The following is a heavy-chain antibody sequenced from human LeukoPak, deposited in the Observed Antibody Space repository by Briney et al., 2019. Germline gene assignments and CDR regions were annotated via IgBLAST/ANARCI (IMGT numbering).Heavy chain of an antibody. D-gene: IGHD3-10*01. CDR1: GYTFTSYY. J-gene: IGHJ3*02. CDR3: ASATYYYGSGSYLESAFDI. CDR2: INPSGGST. V-gene: IGHV1-46*01. Sequence: ASVKVSFKASGYTFTSYYMHWVRQAPGQGLEWMGIINPSGGSTSYAQKFQGRVTMTRDTSTSTVYMELSSLRSEDTAVYYCASATYYYGSGSYLESAFDIWGQGTMVTVSS.